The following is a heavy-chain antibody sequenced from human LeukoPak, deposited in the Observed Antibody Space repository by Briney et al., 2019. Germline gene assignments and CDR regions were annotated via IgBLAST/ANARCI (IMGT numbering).Heavy chain of an antibody. J-gene: IGHJ4*02. V-gene: IGHV1-69*01. CDR3: ASTLITMVRGVFYTRYYFDY. CDR2: IIPIFGTA. CDR1: GGTFSSYA. Sequence: SAKVSCKASGGTFSSYAISWVRQAPGQGLEWMGGIIPIFGTANYAQKFQGRVTITADESTSTAYMELSSLRSEDTAVYYCASTLITMVRGVFYTRYYFDYWGQGTLVTVSS. D-gene: IGHD3-10*01.